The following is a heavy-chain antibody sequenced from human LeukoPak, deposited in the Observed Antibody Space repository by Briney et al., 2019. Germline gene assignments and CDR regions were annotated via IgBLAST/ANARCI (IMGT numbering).Heavy chain of an antibody. Sequence: GGSLRLSCAASGFTVSSNYMSWVRQAPGKGLEWVSYISSSGSTIYYADSVKGRFTISRDNAKNSLYLQMNSLRAEDTAVYYCARDSWYRDLWDHYFDYWGQGTLVTVSS. D-gene: IGHD6-13*01. CDR3: ARDSWYRDLWDHYFDY. CDR1: GFTVSSNY. J-gene: IGHJ4*02. V-gene: IGHV3-11*04. CDR2: ISSSGSTI.